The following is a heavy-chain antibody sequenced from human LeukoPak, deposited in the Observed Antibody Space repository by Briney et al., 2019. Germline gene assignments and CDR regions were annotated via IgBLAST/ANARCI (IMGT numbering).Heavy chain of an antibody. CDR2: IYYSGGT. Sequence: ETSETLSLTCTVSGGSISSYYWSWIRQPPGKGLEWIGYIYYSGGTNYNPSLKSRVTISVDTSKNQFSLKLSSVTAADTAVYYCARQKLYSGTLDPWGQGTLVTVSS. CDR3: ARQKLYSGTLDP. CDR1: GGSISSYY. J-gene: IGHJ5*02. V-gene: IGHV4-59*01. D-gene: IGHD1-26*01.